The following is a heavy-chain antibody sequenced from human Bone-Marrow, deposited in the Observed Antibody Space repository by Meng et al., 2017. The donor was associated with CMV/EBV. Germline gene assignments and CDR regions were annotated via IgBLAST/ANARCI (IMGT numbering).Heavy chain of an antibody. CDR1: GYTFTGYF. V-gene: IGHV1-2*02. CDR2: INPHSGGT. D-gene: IGHD4-17*01. Sequence: ASVKVSCKASGYTFTGYFMHWVRQAPGQGLEWMGWINPHSGGTNYAQKFQGRVTMTRDTSITTAYMELSRLRSDDTAVYYCANRSPPTTWGQGTLVTVSS. CDR3: ANRSPPTT. J-gene: IGHJ4*02.